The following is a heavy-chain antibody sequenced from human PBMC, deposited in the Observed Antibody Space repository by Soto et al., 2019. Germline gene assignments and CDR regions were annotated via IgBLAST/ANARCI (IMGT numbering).Heavy chain of an antibody. CDR2: IYYSGSP. J-gene: IGHJ4*02. CDR3: ARNRDGYNPYWFDY. CDR1: GGSISSYY. D-gene: IGHD2-8*02. V-gene: IGHV4-59*01. Sequence: NPSETLSLTCTVSGGSISSYYWTWIRQPPGKGLEWIGYIYYSGSPNYNPSLKSRVSISVDTSKNQFSLKLSSVTAADTAVYYCARNRDGYNPYWFDYWGQGTLVTFCS.